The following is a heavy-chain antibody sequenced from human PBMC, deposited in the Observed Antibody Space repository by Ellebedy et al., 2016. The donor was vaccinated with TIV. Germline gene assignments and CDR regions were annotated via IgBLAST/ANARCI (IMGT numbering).Heavy chain of an antibody. V-gene: IGHV3-9*01. CDR2: ISWNSGKI. D-gene: IGHD1-20*01. J-gene: IGHJ4*02. CDR1: GFTFDDYG. Sequence: SLKISCAASGFTFDDYGMHWVRQAPGKGLEWVSGISWNSGKIGYADSVKGRFTISRDNAKNSLYLQMNSLRVEDTAVYYCARDRGITGTGAFDYWGQGTLVTVSS. CDR3: ARDRGITGTGAFDY.